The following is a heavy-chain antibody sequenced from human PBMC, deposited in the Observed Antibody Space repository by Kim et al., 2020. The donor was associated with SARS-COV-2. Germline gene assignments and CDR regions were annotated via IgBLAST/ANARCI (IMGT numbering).Heavy chain of an antibody. Sequence: ASVKVSCKASGYTFTSYAMHWVRQAPGQRLEWMGWINDGNGNTKYSQKFQGRVTITRDTSASTAYMELSSLRSEDTAVYYCARDLLKDYGGAYYYYYGMDVWGQGTTVTVPS. CDR2: INDGNGNT. CDR1: GYTFTSYA. D-gene: IGHD4-17*01. V-gene: IGHV1-3*01. J-gene: IGHJ6*02. CDR3: ARDLLKDYGGAYYYYYGMDV.